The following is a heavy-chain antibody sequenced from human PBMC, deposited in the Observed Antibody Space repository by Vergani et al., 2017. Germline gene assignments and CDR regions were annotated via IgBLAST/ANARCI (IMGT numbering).Heavy chain of an antibody. Sequence: VQLVESGGGLVKPGGSLRLSCAASGFTFSDFSMSWVCQAPGKGLEWVAFIGSSGPYINYADSVKGRFIISRDNTNNSLFLQLRSLRAEDAAVYYCARDCTSGGCPDNYGMDVWGQGATVTVSS. CDR3: ARDCTSGGCPDNYGMDV. J-gene: IGHJ6*02. V-gene: IGHV3-21*06. D-gene: IGHD2-8*01. CDR2: IGSSGPYI. CDR1: GFTFSDFS.